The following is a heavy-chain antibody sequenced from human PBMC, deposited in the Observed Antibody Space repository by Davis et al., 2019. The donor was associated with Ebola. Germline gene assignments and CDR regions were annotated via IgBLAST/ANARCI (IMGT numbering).Heavy chain of an antibody. CDR1: GFTFSSYS. CDR3: VKGMVATLGY. Sequence: PGGSLRLSCAASGFTFSSYSMNWVRQAPGKGLEWVSSISSSSSYIYYADSVKGRFTISRDNSKNTLYLQMSSLRAEDTAVYYCVKGMVATLGYWGQGTLVTVSS. CDR2: ISSSSSYI. J-gene: IGHJ4*02. D-gene: IGHD5-12*01. V-gene: IGHV3-21*01.